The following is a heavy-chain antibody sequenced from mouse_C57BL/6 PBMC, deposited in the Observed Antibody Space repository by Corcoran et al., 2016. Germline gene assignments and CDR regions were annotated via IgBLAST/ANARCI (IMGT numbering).Heavy chain of an antibody. CDR2: INTYSGVP. Sequence: QIQLVQSGPELKKPGETVKISCRASGYTFTTYGMSWVKQAPGKGLKWMGWINTYSGVPTYADDFKGRFAFSLETSASTAYLQINNLKNEDTATYFCAREPHYSNYGYYAMDYWGQGTSVTVSA. J-gene: IGHJ4*01. CDR3: AREPHYSNYGYYAMDY. D-gene: IGHD2-5*01. CDR1: GYTFTTYG. V-gene: IGHV9-3*01.